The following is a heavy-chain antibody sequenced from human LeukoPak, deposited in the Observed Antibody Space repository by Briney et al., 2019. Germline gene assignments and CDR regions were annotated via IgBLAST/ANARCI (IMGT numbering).Heavy chain of an antibody. J-gene: IGHJ6*02. CDR2: IYYSGST. V-gene: IGHV4-39*07. D-gene: IGHD2-2*01. Sequence: SETLSLTCTVSGGSISSSSYYWGWIRQPPGKGLEWIGSIYYSGSTYYNPSLKSRVTISVDTSKNQFSLKLSSVTAADTAVYYCARGPRYPQLYYYYYGMDVWGQGTTVTVSS. CDR3: ARGPRYPQLYYYYYGMDV. CDR1: GGSISSSSYY.